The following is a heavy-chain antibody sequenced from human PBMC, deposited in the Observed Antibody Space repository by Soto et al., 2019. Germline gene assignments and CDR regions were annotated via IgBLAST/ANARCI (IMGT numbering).Heavy chain of an antibody. V-gene: IGHV1-3*01. CDR3: ARGGTGDHWDWLDP. J-gene: IGHJ5*02. D-gene: IGHD7-27*01. CDR1: GYTFTSYA. Sequence: ASVKVSCKASGYTFTSYAMHWVRQAPGQRLEWMGWINAGNGNTKYSQKFQGRVTITRDTSASTAYMELSSLRSEDTAVYYCARGGTGDHWDWLDPWGQGTLVTVSS. CDR2: INAGNGNT.